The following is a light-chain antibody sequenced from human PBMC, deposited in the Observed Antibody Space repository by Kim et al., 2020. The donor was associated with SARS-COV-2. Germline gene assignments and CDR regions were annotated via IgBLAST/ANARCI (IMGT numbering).Light chain of an antibody. CDR1: SSDVGAYNY. CDR3: SSYTASTTQV. Sequence: QSALTQAASVSGSPGQSITISCTGTSSDVGAYNYVSWYQQHPGKAPKLMIYDVSNRPSGVSNRFSGSKSGNTASLSISGLQAEDEADYYCSSYTASTTQVFGGGTQLTVL. V-gene: IGLV2-14*03. CDR2: DVS. J-gene: IGLJ3*02.